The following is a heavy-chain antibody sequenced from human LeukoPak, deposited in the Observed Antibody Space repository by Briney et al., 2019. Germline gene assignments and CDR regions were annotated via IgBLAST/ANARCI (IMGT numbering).Heavy chain of an antibody. D-gene: IGHD6-19*01. CDR1: GFTVSSNY. CDR2: IYSGGST. CDR3: ATVSSGWFLANY. Sequence: PGGSLRLSCAASGFTVSSNYMSWVRQAPGKGLEWVSVIYSGGSTYYADSVKGRFTISRDNSKNTLYLQMNSLRSEDTAVYYCATVSSGWFLANYWGQGTLVTVSS. V-gene: IGHV3-53*05. J-gene: IGHJ4*02.